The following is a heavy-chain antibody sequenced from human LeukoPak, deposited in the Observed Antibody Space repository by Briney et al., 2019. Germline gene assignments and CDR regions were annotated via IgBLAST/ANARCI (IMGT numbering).Heavy chain of an antibody. Sequence: ASVKVSCKASGYTFTDYYLHWVRQAPGQGLEWMGWINPNSGGTNYAQKSQGRVTMTRDTSISRAYMELSRLRSDDTAVYYCARVIPRRGIEAPYFDYWGQGTLVTVSS. J-gene: IGHJ4*02. D-gene: IGHD6-13*01. CDR1: GYTFTDYY. V-gene: IGHV1-2*02. CDR2: INPNSGGT. CDR3: ARVIPRRGIEAPYFDY.